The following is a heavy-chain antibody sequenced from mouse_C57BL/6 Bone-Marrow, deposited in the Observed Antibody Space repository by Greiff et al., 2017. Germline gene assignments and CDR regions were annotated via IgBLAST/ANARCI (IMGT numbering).Heavy chain of an antibody. V-gene: IGHV5-4*01. CDR3: ARDNVNFFRFAY. CDR1: GFTFSSYA. D-gene: IGHD2-1*01. J-gene: IGHJ3*01. Sequence: EVQLVESGGGLVKPGGSLKLSCAASGFTFSSYAMSWVRQTPEERLEWVATISAGGSYTYYPDNVKGRFTISRDNAKNNLYLQMSHLKSEDTAMYYCARDNVNFFRFAYWGQGTLVTVSA. CDR2: ISAGGSYT.